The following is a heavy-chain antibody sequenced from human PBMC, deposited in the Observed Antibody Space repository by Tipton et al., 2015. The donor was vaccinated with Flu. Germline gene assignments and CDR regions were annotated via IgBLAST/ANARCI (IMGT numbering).Heavy chain of an antibody. V-gene: IGHV3-30*18. J-gene: IGHJ6*02. Sequence: CAASGFTFSSYGMHWVRQAPGKGLEWVAVISYDGSNKYYADSVKGRFTISRDNSKNTLYLQMNSLRAEDTAVYYCAKDAYCSSTSCYSYYYYYGMDVWGQGTTVTVSS. CDR3: AKDAYCSSTSCYSYYYYYGMDV. CDR2: ISYDGSNK. CDR1: GFTFSSYG. D-gene: IGHD2-2*01.